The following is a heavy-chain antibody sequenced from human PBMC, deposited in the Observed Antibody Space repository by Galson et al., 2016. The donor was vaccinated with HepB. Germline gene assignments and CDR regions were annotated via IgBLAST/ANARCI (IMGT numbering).Heavy chain of an antibody. V-gene: IGHV3-53*01. CDR2: LFSSGAS. CDR3: EAYSAPFDV. CDR1: GFPPRTHN. J-gene: IGHJ3*01. Sequence: SQSLSCAASGFPPRTHNMNWVRQAPGKGLQWVSSLFSSGASFYTESLRGRFTVSRDTSTNTLYLQMNSLRADDAAVYYCEAYSAPFDVWGQGTVVTV. D-gene: IGHD3-16*01.